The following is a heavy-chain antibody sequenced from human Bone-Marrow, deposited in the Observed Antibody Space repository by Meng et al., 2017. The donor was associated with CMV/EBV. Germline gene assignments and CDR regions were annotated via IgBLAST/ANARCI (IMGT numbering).Heavy chain of an antibody. CDR1: GGSFNAYY. J-gene: IGHJ6*02. Sequence: SETLSLTCTVYGGSFNAYYYNWFRQAPGKGLERIGEINHSGGTNYNPSLKSRVTISVDKSKNQFSLRLTSVTAADTAVYYCASESATYLGGRIYYHGMDVWGQGTTVTVSS. V-gene: IGHV4-34*01. CDR3: ASESATYLGGRIYYHGMDV. CDR2: INHSGGT. D-gene: IGHD1-26*01.